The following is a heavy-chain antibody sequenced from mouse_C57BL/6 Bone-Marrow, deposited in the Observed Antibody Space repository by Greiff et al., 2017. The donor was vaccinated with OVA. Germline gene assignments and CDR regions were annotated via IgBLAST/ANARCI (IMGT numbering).Heavy chain of an antibody. V-gene: IGHV1-80*01. CDR1: GYAFSSYW. D-gene: IGHD2-13*01. CDR3: ERDCGLELDY. Sequence: VQLQQSGAELVKPGASVKISCKASGYAFSSYWMNWVKQRPGPGLEWIGQIYPGDGDTNYNAKFKGKATLTADKSSSTAYMQLSSLTSEDAAVYCCERDCGLELDYWGQGTTLTVSS. J-gene: IGHJ2*01. CDR2: IYPGDGDT.